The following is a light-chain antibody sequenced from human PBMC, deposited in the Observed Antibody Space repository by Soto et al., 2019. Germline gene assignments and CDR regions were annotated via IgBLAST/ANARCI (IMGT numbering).Light chain of an antibody. CDR3: SAYTSRSAV. J-gene: IGLJ1*01. Sequence: QSALTQPASVSGSPGQSITISCTGNSSDVGGYHYVSWYQQHPGKAPKLLIYEVTNRPSGVSNRFSGSKSDNTASLTISGLQAEDEAEYYCSAYTSRSAVFGTGTKLTVL. CDR1: SSDVGGYHY. V-gene: IGLV2-14*01. CDR2: EVT.